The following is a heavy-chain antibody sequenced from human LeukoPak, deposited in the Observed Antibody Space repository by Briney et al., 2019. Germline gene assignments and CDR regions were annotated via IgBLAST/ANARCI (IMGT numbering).Heavy chain of an antibody. D-gene: IGHD1-26*01. CDR3: ARGVGATLGAFDI. V-gene: IGHV3-66*01. J-gene: IGHJ3*02. CDR1: GFTVSSDY. Sequence: GGSLRLSCAASGFTVSSDYMRWVRQAPGKGLEWGSVIYSGGSTYYADSVKGRFTISRDNSKNTLYLQMNSLRAEDTAVYYCARGVGATLGAFDIWGQGTKVTVSS. CDR2: IYSGGST.